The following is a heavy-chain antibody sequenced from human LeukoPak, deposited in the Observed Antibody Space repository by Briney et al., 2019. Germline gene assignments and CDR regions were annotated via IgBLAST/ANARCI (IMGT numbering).Heavy chain of an antibody. V-gene: IGHV4-34*01. J-gene: IGHJ3*01. Sequence: SETLSLTCAVYGGSFSGYYWSWIRQPPGKGLEWIGEINHSGSTNYNPSLKSRVTISVDTSKNQFSLKLSSVTAADTAVYYCARVFTMVRGVRREADAFDVWGQGTMVTVSS. CDR1: GGSFSGYY. D-gene: IGHD3-10*01. CDR3: ARVFTMVRGVRREADAFDV. CDR2: INHSGST.